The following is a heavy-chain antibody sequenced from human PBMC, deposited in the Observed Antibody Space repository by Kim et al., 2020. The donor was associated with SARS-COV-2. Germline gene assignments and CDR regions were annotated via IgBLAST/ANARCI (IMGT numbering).Heavy chain of an antibody. Sequence: ASVKVSCKASGYTFTSYGISWVRQAPGQGLEWMGWISAYNGNTNYAQKLQGRVTMTTDTSTSTAYMELRSLRSDDTAVYYCARVAVAGPSLGYYGMDVWGQGTTVTVSS. V-gene: IGHV1-18*01. CDR1: GYTFTSYG. J-gene: IGHJ6*02. CDR2: ISAYNGNT. D-gene: IGHD6-19*01. CDR3: ARVAVAGPSLGYYGMDV.